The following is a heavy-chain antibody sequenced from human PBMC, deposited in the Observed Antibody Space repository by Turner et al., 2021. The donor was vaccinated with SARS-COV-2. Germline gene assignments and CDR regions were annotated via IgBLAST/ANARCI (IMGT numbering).Heavy chain of an antibody. Sequence: VQLVQSGAAVKKPGASVEVSCKASGYTFTSYGISWVRQAPGQGIGWMGWISAYNGNTNYAQKIQGRVTMTTDTSTSTAYMELRSLSSDDTAVYYCARVLGNILTGELNWGQGTLVTVSS. J-gene: IGHJ4*02. D-gene: IGHD3-9*01. V-gene: IGHV1-18*01. CDR1: GYTFTSYG. CDR3: ARVLGNILTGELN. CDR2: ISAYNGNT.